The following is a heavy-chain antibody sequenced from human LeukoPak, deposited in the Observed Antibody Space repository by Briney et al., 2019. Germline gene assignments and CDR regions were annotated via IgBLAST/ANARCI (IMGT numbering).Heavy chain of an antibody. CDR1: GYSISSGYD. CDR2: IYHNGRT. CDR3: ARLYSGYDCI. D-gene: IGHD5-12*01. J-gene: IGHJ3*02. V-gene: IGHV4-38-2*02. Sequence: SETLSLTCTVSGYSISSGYDWGWIRQPPGKGLEWIGSIYHNGRTYYSPSLKSRVTISVDTSKNQVSLKLSSVTAADTAVYYCARLYSGYDCIWGQGTMVTVSS.